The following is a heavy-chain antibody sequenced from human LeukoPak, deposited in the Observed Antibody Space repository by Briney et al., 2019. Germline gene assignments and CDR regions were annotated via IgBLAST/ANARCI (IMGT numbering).Heavy chain of an antibody. V-gene: IGHV4-34*01. J-gene: IGHJ4*02. CDR1: GGSFSGYY. CDR2: INHSGST. CDR3: ARVASSGYYPKINDY. D-gene: IGHD3-22*01. Sequence: SETPSLTCAVYGGSFSGYYWSWIRQPPGKGLEWIGEINHSGSTNYNPSLKSRVTISVDTSKSQFSLKLSSVTAADTAVYYCARVASSGYYPKINDYWGQGTLVTVSS.